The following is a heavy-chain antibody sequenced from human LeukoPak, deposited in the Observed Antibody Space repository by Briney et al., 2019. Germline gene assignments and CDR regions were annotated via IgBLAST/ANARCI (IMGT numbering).Heavy chain of an antibody. J-gene: IGHJ4*02. D-gene: IGHD1-1*01. CDR1: GYTFTRYY. CDR3: ARGFIGTGGDY. V-gene: IGHV1-2*02. Sequence: ASVKVSCKASGYTFTRYYMHWVRQAPGQGLEWMGWINPNSGDTNYAQKFQGRVTMTTDTSISTAYMELSGLISDDTAVYFCARGFIGTGGDYWGQGTLVTVS. CDR2: INPNSGDT.